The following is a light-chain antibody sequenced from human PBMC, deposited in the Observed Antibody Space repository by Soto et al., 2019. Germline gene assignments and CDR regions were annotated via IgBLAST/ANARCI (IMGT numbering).Light chain of an antibody. Sequence: DIQLTQSPSFLSASVGDRVTITCRASQDISSFLAWYQQKPGKAPNLLIYGASTLQSGVPSRFSGSGSGTEFTLTISSLQPEDFATYYCQQFNNYPQTFGQGTKVEIK. CDR1: QDISSF. CDR3: QQFNNYPQT. V-gene: IGKV1-9*01. J-gene: IGKJ1*01. CDR2: GAS.